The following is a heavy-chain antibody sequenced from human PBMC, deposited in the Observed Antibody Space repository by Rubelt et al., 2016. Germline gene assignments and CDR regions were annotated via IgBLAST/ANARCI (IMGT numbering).Heavy chain of an antibody. V-gene: IGHV1-2*02. D-gene: IGHD6-6*01. CDR2: FNPNSGGT. J-gene: IGHJ4*02. Sequence: QVQLVQSGAEVKKPGASVKVSCKASGYTFTDYYMHWVRQAPGQGLEWMGWFNPNSGGTEYAQNFQGRVTMTRATSISTADMELSRLRSDDTAGYYGARDQIEVRPGFDQWGQGTLVTVSS. CDR1: GYTFTDYY. CDR3: ARDQIEVRPGFDQ.